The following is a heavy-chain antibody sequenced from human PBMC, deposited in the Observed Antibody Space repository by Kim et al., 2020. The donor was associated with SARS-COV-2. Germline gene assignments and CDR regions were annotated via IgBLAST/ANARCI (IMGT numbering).Heavy chain of an antibody. CDR2: ISAYNGNT. V-gene: IGHV1-18*01. CDR1: GYTFTSYG. Sequence: ASVKVSCKASGYTFTSYGISWVRQAPGQGLEWMGWISAYNGNTNYAQKLQGRVTMTTDTSTSTAYMELRSLRSDDTAVYYCARTYYDFWSGFDPFDYWGQGTLVTVSS. J-gene: IGHJ4*02. CDR3: ARTYYDFWSGFDPFDY. D-gene: IGHD3-3*01.